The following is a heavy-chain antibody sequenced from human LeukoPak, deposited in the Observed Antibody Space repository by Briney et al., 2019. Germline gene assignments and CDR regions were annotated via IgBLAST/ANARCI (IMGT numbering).Heavy chain of an antibody. CDR2: INPSGGST. Sequence: ASVKVSCKASGYTFTSYYMHWVRQAPGQGLEWMGIINPSGGSTSYAQKFQGRVTMTRDTSTSTVYMELCSLRSEDTAVYYCARDGSGSYYNAAFFSRRRHVFDYWGQGTLVTVSS. V-gene: IGHV1-46*01. J-gene: IGHJ4*02. D-gene: IGHD3-10*01. CDR1: GYTFTSYY. CDR3: ARDGSGSYYNAAFFSRRRHVFDY.